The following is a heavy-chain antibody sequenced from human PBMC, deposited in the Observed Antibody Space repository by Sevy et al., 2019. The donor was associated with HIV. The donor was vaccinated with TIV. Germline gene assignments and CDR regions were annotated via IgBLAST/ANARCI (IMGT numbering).Heavy chain of an antibody. CDR2: FDPEDGET. V-gene: IGHV1-24*01. CDR1: GYTLTKLS. D-gene: IGHD3-22*01. J-gene: IGHJ4*02. CDR3: ATTKYYYDNRGDPFDY. Sequence: ASVKVSCKVSGYTLTKLSKHWVRQAPGKGLEWMGSFDPEDGETIHAQRFQGRLSMTEDTSTETAFMEMSSLNSEDTAVYYCATTKYYYDNRGDPFDYWGQGSLVTVSS.